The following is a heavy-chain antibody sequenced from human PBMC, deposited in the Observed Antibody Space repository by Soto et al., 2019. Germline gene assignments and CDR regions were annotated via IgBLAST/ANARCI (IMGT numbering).Heavy chain of an antibody. CDR3: ASIGGWAKAYYYYYGMDV. V-gene: IGHV3-53*02. J-gene: IGHJ6*02. CDR1: GFTVSSNY. CDR2: IYSGGST. Sequence: EVPLVETGGGLIQPGGSLRLSCAASGFTVSSNYMSWVRQAPGKGLEWVSVIYSGGSTYYADSVKGRFTISRDNSKNTLYLQMNSLRAEDTAVYYCASIGGWAKAYYYYYGMDVWGQGTTVTVSS. D-gene: IGHD6-19*01.